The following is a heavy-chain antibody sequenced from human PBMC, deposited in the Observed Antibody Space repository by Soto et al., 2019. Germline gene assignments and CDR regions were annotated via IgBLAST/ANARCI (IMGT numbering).Heavy chain of an antibody. CDR2: INAGNGNT. D-gene: IGHD5-12*01. Sequence: QVQLVQSGAEVKKPGASVKVSCKASGYTFTSYAMHWVRQAPGQRLEWMGWINAGNGNTKYSQKFQGRVTITRDTSASTACMELSSLRSEDTAVYYCARDYSGYLEYYFDYWGQGTLVTVSS. V-gene: IGHV1-3*01. CDR3: ARDYSGYLEYYFDY. J-gene: IGHJ4*02. CDR1: GYTFTSYA.